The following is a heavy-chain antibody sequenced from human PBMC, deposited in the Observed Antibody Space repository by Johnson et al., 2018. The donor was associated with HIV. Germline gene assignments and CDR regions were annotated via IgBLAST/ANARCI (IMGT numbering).Heavy chain of an antibody. J-gene: IGHJ3*02. V-gene: IGHV3-30*04. CDR3: ARVHSGGAFDI. CDR1: GFTFSSYA. Sequence: QMLLVESGGGLVQPGGSLRLSCAASGFTFSSYAMHWVRQAPGKGLEWVAVISYDGSNKYYADSVKGRFTISRDNSKNTLYLQMNSLRAEDTAVYYCARVHSGGAFDIWGQGTMVTVSS. CDR2: ISYDGSNK.